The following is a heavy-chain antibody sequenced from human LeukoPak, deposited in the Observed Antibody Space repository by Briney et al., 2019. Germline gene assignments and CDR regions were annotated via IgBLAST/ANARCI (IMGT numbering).Heavy chain of an antibody. CDR3: ARDEPH. CDR2: ISYEISNK. Sequence: PGGSLRLSCAASGFTFSSFPMYWVRQAPGKGLEWVAVISYEISNKYYADSVKGRFSVSRDNSKSTLYLQMNSLRPEDTAVYYCARDEPHWGQGTLVTVSS. D-gene: IGHD1-14*01. V-gene: IGHV3-30-3*01. CDR1: GFTFSSFP. J-gene: IGHJ4*02.